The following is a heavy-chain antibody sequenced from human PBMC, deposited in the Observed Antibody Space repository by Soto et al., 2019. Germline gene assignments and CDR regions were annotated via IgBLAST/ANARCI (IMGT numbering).Heavy chain of an antibody. V-gene: IGHV4-39*01. CDR1: GGSIVGSSYY. J-gene: IGHJ4*02. D-gene: IGHD3-22*01. CDR3: SRGSFYYENSGYYSDD. Sequence: SETLSLTCTVSGGSIVGSSYYWGWIRQPPGKGLEWIGSIYYTGTTYYSPSLQSRVTISFDTSKNQVSLKLTSVTAADTAVYFCSRGSFYYENSGYYSDDWGKGALVTVSS. CDR2: IYYTGTT.